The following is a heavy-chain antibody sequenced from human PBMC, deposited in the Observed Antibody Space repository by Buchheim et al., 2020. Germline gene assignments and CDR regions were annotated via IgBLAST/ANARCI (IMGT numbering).Heavy chain of an antibody. CDR2: IWYEGNNK. CDR1: GFTFTDYG. V-gene: IGHV3-33*01. D-gene: IGHD4-11*01. Sequence: QVQLVESGGGVVQPGRSARLSCAASGFTFTDYGMHWVRQAPGKGLEWVAVIWYEGNNKYYADSVTGRFTISRDNSKNTLYLQMSSLRAEDTAIYYCARDSASAYNNKGIYYFGMDVWGQGTT. CDR3: ARDSASAYNNKGIYYFGMDV. J-gene: IGHJ6*02.